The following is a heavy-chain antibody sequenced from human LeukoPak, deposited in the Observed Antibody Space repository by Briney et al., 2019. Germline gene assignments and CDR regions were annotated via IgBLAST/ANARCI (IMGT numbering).Heavy chain of an antibody. CDR3: ARVFSHDSSAYYYGQFDY. CDR2: INWNGGST. V-gene: IGHV3-20*04. CDR1: GFTFYDYG. Sequence: PGGSLRLSCAASGFTFYDYGMSWVRQAPGKGLGWVSGINWNGGSTAYADSVKGRFTISRDNAKKSLYLQMNSLRAEDTALYYCARVFSHDSSAYYYGQFDYWGQGTLVTVSS. D-gene: IGHD3-22*01. J-gene: IGHJ4*02.